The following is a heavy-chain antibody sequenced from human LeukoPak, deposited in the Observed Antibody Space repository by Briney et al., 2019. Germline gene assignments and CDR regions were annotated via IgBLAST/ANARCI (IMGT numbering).Heavy chain of an antibody. J-gene: IGHJ4*02. D-gene: IGHD3-16*02. V-gene: IGHV1-18*01. CDR3: AITSARGTYRFLDY. CDR1: GYTFTNYA. Sequence: ASVKVSCKASGYTFTNYAITWVRRAPGQGLEWMGCISPYNGNTNFAQNLQGRVTMTTDTATSTAYMELRDLRSDDTAMYYCAITSARGTYRFLDYWGQGTLVTVSS. CDR2: ISPYNGNT.